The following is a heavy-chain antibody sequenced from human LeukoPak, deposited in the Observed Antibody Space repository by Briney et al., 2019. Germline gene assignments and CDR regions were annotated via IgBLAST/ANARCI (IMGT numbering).Heavy chain of an antibody. J-gene: IGHJ4*02. V-gene: IGHV4-59*08. CDR3: ATLTTVVTAYYFDY. D-gene: IGHD4-23*01. CDR1: GGSISSYC. Sequence: SETLSLTCTVSGGSISSYCWSWIRQPPGKGLEWIGYIYYSGSTNYNPSLKSRVTISVDTSKSQFSLKLTSVTAADTAVYYCATLTTVVTAYYFDYWGQGTLVTVSS. CDR2: IYYSGST.